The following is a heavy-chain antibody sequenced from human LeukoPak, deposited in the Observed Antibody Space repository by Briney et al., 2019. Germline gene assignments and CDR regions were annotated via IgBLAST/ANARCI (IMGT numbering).Heavy chain of an antibody. V-gene: IGHV4-34*01. CDR3: ARVSRYDYVWGSYGNWFDP. Sequence: SETLSLTCAVYGGSFSGYYWSWIRQPPGKGLEWIGEINHSGSTNYNPSLKSRVTISVDTSKNQFSLKLSSVTAADTAVYYCARVSRYDYVWGSYGNWFDPWGQGTLVTVSS. CDR2: INHSGST. J-gene: IGHJ5*02. D-gene: IGHD3-16*01. CDR1: GGSFSGYY.